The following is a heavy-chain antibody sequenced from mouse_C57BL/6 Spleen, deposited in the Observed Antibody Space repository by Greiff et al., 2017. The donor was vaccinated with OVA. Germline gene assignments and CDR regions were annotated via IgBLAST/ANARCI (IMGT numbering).Heavy chain of an antibody. CDR2: ISDGGSYT. Sequence: EVKLVESGGGLVKPGGSLKLSCAASGFTFSSYAMSWVRQTPEKRLEWVATISDGGSYTYYPDNVKGRFTISRDNAKNNLYLQMSHLKSEDTAMYYCARDLGGLGPLDYWGQGTTLTVSS. CDR1: GFTFSSYA. V-gene: IGHV5-4*01. CDR3: ARDLGGLGPLDY. J-gene: IGHJ2*01. D-gene: IGHD4-1*01.